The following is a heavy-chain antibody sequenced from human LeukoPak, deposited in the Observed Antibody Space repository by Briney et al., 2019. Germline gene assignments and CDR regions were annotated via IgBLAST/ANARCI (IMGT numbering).Heavy chain of an antibody. Sequence: GRSLRLPCAASGFTFSSYAMHWVRQAPGKGLEWVAVISYDGSNKYYADSVKGRFTISRDNSKNTLYLQMNSLRAEDTAVYYCARDPAGGGYYWYFQHWGQGTLVTVSS. CDR3: ARDPAGGGYYWYFQH. V-gene: IGHV3-30*01. D-gene: IGHD3-3*01. J-gene: IGHJ1*01. CDR2: ISYDGSNK. CDR1: GFTFSSYA.